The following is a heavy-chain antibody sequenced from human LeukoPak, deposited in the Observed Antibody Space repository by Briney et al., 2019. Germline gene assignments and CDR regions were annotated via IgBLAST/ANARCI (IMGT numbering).Heavy chain of an antibody. CDR3: ARATYDFWSGPNFDY. V-gene: IGHV3-53*01. Sequence: GGSLRLSCAASGFTVSSNYMSWVRQAPGKGVEGVSVIYSGGSTYCPDSVTGRFTISRDNSKNTLYLQMNSLRAEDTAVYYCARATYDFWSGPNFDYWGQGTLVTVSS. CDR2: IYSGGST. CDR1: GFTVSSNY. J-gene: IGHJ4*02. D-gene: IGHD3-3*01.